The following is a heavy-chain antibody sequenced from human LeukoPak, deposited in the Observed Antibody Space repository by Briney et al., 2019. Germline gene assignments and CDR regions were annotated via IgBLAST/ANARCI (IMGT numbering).Heavy chain of an antibody. CDR3: ARSEGWLGY. Sequence: SETLSLTCTVSGGSISSGGYYWSWIRQPPGKGLEWIGYIYYSGGTNYNPSLKSRVTISVDTSKNQFSLRLSSVTAADTAVYYCARSEGWLGYWGQGTLVTVSS. J-gene: IGHJ4*02. D-gene: IGHD2-15*01. CDR2: IYYSGGT. CDR1: GGSISSGGYY. V-gene: IGHV4-61*08.